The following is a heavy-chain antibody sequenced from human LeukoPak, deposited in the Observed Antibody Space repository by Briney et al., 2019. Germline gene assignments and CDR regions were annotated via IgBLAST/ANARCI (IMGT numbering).Heavy chain of an antibody. CDR2: ISRNSGYL. V-gene: IGHV3-21*04. Sequence: GGSLRLSCAASGFTFSSYGMHWVRQAPGKGLEWVSCISRNSGYLYYADSVKGRFTISRDNAKNTLYLQMNSLRAEDTAVYYCAKAPPSGYDSRDYWGQGTLVTVSS. J-gene: IGHJ4*02. D-gene: IGHD5-12*01. CDR3: AKAPPSGYDSRDY. CDR1: GFTFSSYG.